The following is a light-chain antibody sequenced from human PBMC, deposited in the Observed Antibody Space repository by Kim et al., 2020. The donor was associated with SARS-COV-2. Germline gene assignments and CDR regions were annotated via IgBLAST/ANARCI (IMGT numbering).Light chain of an antibody. Sequence: ASVGDRITITCRESQSISSYLNWYQQKPGKAPKLLIYAASSLESGVPSRFSGSGSGTDFTLTISSLQAEDFATYFCQQSYSTPHTFGQGTKVDIK. CDR3: QQSYSTPHT. V-gene: IGKV1-39*01. CDR1: QSISSY. J-gene: IGKJ1*01. CDR2: AAS.